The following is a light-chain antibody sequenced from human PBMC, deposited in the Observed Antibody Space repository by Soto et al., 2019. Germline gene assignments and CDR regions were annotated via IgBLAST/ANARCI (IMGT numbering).Light chain of an antibody. J-gene: IGKJ4*01. Sequence: DIQMTQSPSSLSASVGDRVTITCRASQSISSYLNWYQQKPGKAPKLLIDAASSLQSGVPSRFSGSGSGTDFTLTISSLQPEDIATYYCQQYDNLPLTFGGGTKVDIK. CDR1: QSISSY. CDR2: AAS. CDR3: QQYDNLPLT. V-gene: IGKV1-39*01.